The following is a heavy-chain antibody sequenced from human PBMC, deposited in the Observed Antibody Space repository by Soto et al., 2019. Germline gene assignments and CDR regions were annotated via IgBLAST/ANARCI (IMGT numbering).Heavy chain of an antibody. J-gene: IGHJ4*02. D-gene: IGHD5-18*01. CDR1: GFTFSSYA. Sequence: EVQLLESGGGLVQPGGSLRLSCAASGFTFSSYAMSWVRQAPGKGLEWVSAISGSGGSTYYADSVKGRFTISRDNSKNTLYLRMNSLRAEDTAVYYCAKGGEHVNGYSYASYDYWGQGTLVTVSS. V-gene: IGHV3-23*01. CDR2: ISGSGGST. CDR3: AKGGEHVNGYSYASYDY.